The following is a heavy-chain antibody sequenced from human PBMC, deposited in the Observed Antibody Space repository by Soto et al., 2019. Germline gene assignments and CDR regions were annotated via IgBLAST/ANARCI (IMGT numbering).Heavy chain of an antibody. CDR1: GYTFTSYD. D-gene: IGHD1-1*01. CDR2: MNPNSGNT. Sequence: QVQLVQSGAEVKKPGASVKVSCKASGYTFTSYDINWVRQATGQGLEWMGWMNPNSGNTGYAQKFRGKVTMTRNTSISTAYMELSSLRSEDTAVYYCARERTGTTSMDVWGQGTTVTVSS. V-gene: IGHV1-8*01. CDR3: ARERTGTTSMDV. J-gene: IGHJ6*02.